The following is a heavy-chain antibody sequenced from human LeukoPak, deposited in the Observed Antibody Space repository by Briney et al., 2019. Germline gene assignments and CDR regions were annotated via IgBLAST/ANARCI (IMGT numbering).Heavy chain of an antibody. D-gene: IGHD3-22*01. CDR1: GGTSNSHA. CDR2: IIPNLGTT. CDR3: ATTNDGGGYQWGDFFDF. V-gene: IGHV1-69*04. Sequence: SVKVSCKASGGTSNSHAISWVRQAPGQGLEWMGRIIPNLGTTNRAQNFQDRVTLTADKSTNTAYMELTSLTSDETAVYYCATTNDGGGYQWGDFFDFWGQGTLVTVSS. J-gene: IGHJ4*02.